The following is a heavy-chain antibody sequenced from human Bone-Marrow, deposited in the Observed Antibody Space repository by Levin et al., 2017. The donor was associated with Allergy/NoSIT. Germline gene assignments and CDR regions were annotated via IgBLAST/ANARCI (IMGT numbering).Heavy chain of an antibody. Sequence: ASVKVSCQGSGYQFTDYWIGWVRQLPGKGLEWMGNIYPGDSETRSSPSFQGQVTFSVDKSMNTAYLQWDSLRASDTAMYYCARQSDELPPYDGGWVEEHYFDHWGQGTLVTVSS. J-gene: IGHJ4*02. CDR3: ARQSDELPPYDGGWVEEHYFDH. CDR2: IYPGDSET. CDR1: GYQFTDYW. V-gene: IGHV5-51*01. D-gene: IGHD4-23*01.